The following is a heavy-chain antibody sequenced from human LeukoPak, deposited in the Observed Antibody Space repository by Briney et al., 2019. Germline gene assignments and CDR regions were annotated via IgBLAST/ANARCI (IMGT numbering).Heavy chain of an antibody. CDR3: AGAFGETPLGFDY. J-gene: IGHJ4*02. V-gene: IGHV4-59*01. CDR1: GGSFSGYY. D-gene: IGHD3-10*01. CDR2: IYYSGST. Sequence: SETLSLTCAVYGGSFSGYYWSWIRQPPGKGLEWIGYIYYSGSTNYNPSLKSRVTISVDTSKNQFSLKLSSVTAADTAVYYCAGAFGETPLGFDYWGQGTLVTVSS.